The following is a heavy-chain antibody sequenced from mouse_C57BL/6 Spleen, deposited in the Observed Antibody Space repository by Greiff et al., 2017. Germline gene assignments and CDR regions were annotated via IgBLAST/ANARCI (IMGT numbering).Heavy chain of an antibody. V-gene: IGHV1-69*01. CDR1: GYTFTSYW. D-gene: IGHD1-1*01. CDR3: ARQFITTVVDAMGY. J-gene: IGHJ4*01. CDR2: IDPSDSYT. Sequence: VQLQQPGAELVMPGASVKLSCKASGYTFTSYWMHWVKQRPGQGLEWIGEIDPSDSYTNYNQKFKGKSTLTVDKASSTAYMQLSSLTSEDSAVYYGARQFITTVVDAMGYWGQGTSVTVSS.